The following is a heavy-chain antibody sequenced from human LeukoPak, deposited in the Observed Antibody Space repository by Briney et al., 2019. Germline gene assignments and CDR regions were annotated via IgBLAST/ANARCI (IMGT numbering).Heavy chain of an antibody. CDR2: IRNKANSYTT. Sequence: QPGGSLRLSCAASGFTFSDHYMDWVRQAPGKGLEWVGRIRNKANSYTTEYAASVKGRFTISRDDSRNSLYLQMNSLKTEDTAVYYCARDGRSYGGWFDIWGQGTMVTVSS. D-gene: IGHD4-23*01. V-gene: IGHV3-72*01. CDR3: ARDGRSYGGWFDI. J-gene: IGHJ3*02. CDR1: GFTFSDHY.